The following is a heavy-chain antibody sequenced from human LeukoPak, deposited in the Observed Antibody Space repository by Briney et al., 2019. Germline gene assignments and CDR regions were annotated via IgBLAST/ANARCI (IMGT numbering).Heavy chain of an antibody. CDR3: ARVTGYRIEDYFDY. D-gene: IGHD6-13*01. J-gene: IGHJ4*02. CDR2: IYNSGST. V-gene: IGHV4-38-2*02. Sequence: PSETLSLTCTVSGYSISSGYYWGWIRQPPGKGLEWIGNIYNSGSTYYNPSLKSRVTISVDTSKNQFSLKLSSVTAADTAVYYCARVTGYRIEDYFDYWGQGTLVTVSS. CDR1: GYSISSGYY.